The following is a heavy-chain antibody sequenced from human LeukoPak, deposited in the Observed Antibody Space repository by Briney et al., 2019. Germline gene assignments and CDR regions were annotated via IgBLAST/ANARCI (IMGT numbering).Heavy chain of an antibody. V-gene: IGHV1-2*02. CDR3: ARDGYYYDSSGYLTFDY. Sequence: ASVKVSCKASGYTFTGYYTHWVRQAPGQGLEWMGWINPNSGGTNYAQKLQGRVTMTTDTSTSTAYMELRSLRSDDTAVYYCARDGYYYDSSGYLTFDYWGQGTLVTVSS. CDR1: GYTFTGYY. J-gene: IGHJ4*02. CDR2: INPNSGGT. D-gene: IGHD3-22*01.